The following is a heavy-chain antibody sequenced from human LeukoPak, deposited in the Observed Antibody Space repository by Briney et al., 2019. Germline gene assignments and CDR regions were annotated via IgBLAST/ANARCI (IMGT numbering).Heavy chain of an antibody. CDR3: ARAHEDTAMT. CDR1: GGSISSYY. J-gene: IGHJ5*02. D-gene: IGHD5-18*01. V-gene: IGHV4-59*01. Sequence: SETLSLTCTVSGGSISSYYWSWIRQPPGKGLEWIGYIYYSGSTNYNPSLKSRVTISVDTSKNQFSLKLSSVTAADTAVYYCARAHEDTAMTWGQETLVTVSS. CDR2: IYYSGST.